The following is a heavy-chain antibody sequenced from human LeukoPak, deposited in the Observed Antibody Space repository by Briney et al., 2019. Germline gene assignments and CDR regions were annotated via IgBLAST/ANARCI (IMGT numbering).Heavy chain of an antibody. Sequence: WVSLRLSCAASGFTFGNYAMYWVRQAPGKGLEWVSGTSGRGTGTYFADSVKGRFTISRDNSKNTLYMQMNSLRGHDTAVYYCAKATPYYDTLTGYSTPYNGFDPWGQGTLVTV. CDR1: GFTFGNYA. V-gene: IGHV3-23*01. J-gene: IGHJ5*02. CDR3: AKATPYYDTLTGYSTPYNGFDP. CDR2: TSGRGTGT. D-gene: IGHD3-9*01.